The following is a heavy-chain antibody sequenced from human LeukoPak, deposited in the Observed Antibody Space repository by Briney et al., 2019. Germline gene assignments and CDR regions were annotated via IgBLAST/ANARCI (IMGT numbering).Heavy chain of an antibody. D-gene: IGHD2-2*01. CDR3: ARLGVHCSNTSCYWFDY. J-gene: IGHJ4*02. CDR1: GFTFSSYA. Sequence: GGSLRLSCAASGFTFSSYAMHWVRQAPGKGLEWVAVISYDGSNKYYADSVKGRFTISRDNSKNTLYLQMNSLRAEDTAVYYCARLGVHCSNTSCYWFDYWGRGTLVTVSS. V-gene: IGHV3-30-3*01. CDR2: ISYDGSNK.